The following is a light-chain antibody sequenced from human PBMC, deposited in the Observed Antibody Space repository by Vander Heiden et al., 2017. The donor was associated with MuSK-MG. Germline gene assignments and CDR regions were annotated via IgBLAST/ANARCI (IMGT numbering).Light chain of an antibody. CDR3: QEDDSSPFT. CDR1: QGIANY. Sequence: DIQMTQSPSSLSASVGDRVTITCRASQGIANYLAWYQQRPGKVPHLLIYAASTLQPGVPSRFSGSKSGTDFTLTISSLQPGDVATYYCQEDDSSPFTFGHGTKVHIK. V-gene: IGKV1-27*01. CDR2: AAS. J-gene: IGKJ3*01.